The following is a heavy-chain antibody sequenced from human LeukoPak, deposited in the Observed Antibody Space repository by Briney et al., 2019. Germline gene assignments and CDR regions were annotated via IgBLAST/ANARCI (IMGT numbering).Heavy chain of an antibody. Sequence: PSETLSLTCTVSGGSISYYYWTWIRQPPGKELEWIGYIYYSGSTNYNPSLKSRVTISLDTSKNQFSLRLSSVTAADTAVYYCARGKWATIVYFDYWGQGTLVTVSS. D-gene: IGHD5-24*01. J-gene: IGHJ4*02. CDR2: IYYSGST. CDR3: ARGKWATIVYFDY. CDR1: GGSISYYY. V-gene: IGHV4-59*01.